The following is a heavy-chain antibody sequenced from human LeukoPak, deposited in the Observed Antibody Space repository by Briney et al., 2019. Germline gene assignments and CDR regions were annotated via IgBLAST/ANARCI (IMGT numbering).Heavy chain of an antibody. CDR2: ISSSSSYI. CDR1: GFTFSSYS. D-gene: IGHD3-3*01. CDR3: ARGGYYDFWSGSDELGY. J-gene: IGHJ4*02. V-gene: IGHV3-21*01. Sequence: GGSLRLSCAASGFTFSSYSMNWVRQAPGKGLEWVSSISSSSSYIYYVDSVKGRFTISRDNAKNSLYLQMNSLRAEDTAVYYCARGGYYDFWSGSDELGYWGQGTLVTVSS.